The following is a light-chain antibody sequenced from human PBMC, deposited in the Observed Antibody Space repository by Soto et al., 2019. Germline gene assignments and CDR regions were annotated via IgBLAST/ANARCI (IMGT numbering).Light chain of an antibody. Sequence: DIQMTQSPSTLSASVGDRVTITCRVSQSISKYLAWYQQKPGKAPKFLISKASTLQTGVPSRFSGSGSGTEFTLTISSLQPDDFATYYCQQYNTYPIWTFGQGTKVEIK. J-gene: IGKJ1*01. V-gene: IGKV1-5*03. CDR1: QSISKY. CDR3: QQYNTYPIWT. CDR2: KAS.